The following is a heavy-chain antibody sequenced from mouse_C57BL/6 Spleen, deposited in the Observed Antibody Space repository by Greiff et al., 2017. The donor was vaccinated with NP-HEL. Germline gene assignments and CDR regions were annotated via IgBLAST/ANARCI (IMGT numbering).Heavy chain of an antibody. J-gene: IGHJ2*01. Sequence: VQLQQPGAELVKPGASVKLSCKASGYTFTSYWMQWVKQRPGQGLEWIGEIDPSDSYTNYNQKFKGKATLTVDTSSSTAYMQLSSLTSEDSAVYYCARRGYSNYEGYFDYWGKGTTLTVSS. V-gene: IGHV1-50*01. D-gene: IGHD2-5*01. CDR2: IDPSDSYT. CDR3: ARRGYSNYEGYFDY. CDR1: GYTFTSYW.